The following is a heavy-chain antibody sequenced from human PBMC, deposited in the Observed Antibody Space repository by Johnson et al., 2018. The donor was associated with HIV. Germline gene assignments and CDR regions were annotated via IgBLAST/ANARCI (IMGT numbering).Heavy chain of an antibody. Sequence: QVQLVESGGGLVKPGGSLRLSCAASGFTFSDYYMSWIRQAPGKGLEWISYISRSGSPIYYADSLKGRFTISRDNAKNSLYLQMNSLRAGDTAVYYCARGSLMTQWLRGDDAFDIWGQGTMVTVSS. CDR3: ARGSLMTQWLRGDDAFDI. CDR2: ISRSGSPI. J-gene: IGHJ3*02. CDR1: GFTFSDYY. V-gene: IGHV3-11*04. D-gene: IGHD6-19*01.